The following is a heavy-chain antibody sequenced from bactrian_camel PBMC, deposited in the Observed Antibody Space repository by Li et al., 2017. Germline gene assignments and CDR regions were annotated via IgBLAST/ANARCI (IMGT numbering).Heavy chain of an antibody. D-gene: IGHD8*01. Sequence: HVQLVESGGGSVQAGGSLRLSCTASGYTFEDGNMAWYRQVPGKQCELVASISSDGPHYADSVKGRFTISRDAAKNTLHLQLNSLKSEDTAMYYCAKDLLTGDSVYWGLGTQVTVS. J-gene: IGHJ4*01. CDR2: ISSDGP. CDR1: GYTFEDGN. V-gene: IGHV3S55*01. CDR3: AKDLLTGDSVY.